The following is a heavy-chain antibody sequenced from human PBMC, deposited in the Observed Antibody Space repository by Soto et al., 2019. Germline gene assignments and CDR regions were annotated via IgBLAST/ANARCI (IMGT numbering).Heavy chain of an antibody. CDR2: LSYAGDT. CDR3: AKDKGSIAVAGTFSLGSFDY. Sequence: PGGSLRLSCAASGFTLSTYDMHWVRQATGKGLEWVAALSYAGDTYYPGSVKGRFTVSRDNAKNSLYLQMNSLRAEDTALYYCAKDKGSIAVAGTFSLGSFDYWGQGTLVTVSS. J-gene: IGHJ4*02. CDR1: GFTLSTYD. V-gene: IGHV3-13*01. D-gene: IGHD6-19*01.